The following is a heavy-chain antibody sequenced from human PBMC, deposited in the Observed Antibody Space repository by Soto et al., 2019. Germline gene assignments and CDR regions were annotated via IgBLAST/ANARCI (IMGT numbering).Heavy chain of an antibody. J-gene: IGHJ4*02. D-gene: IGHD5-12*01. V-gene: IGHV3-23*01. CDR1: GFMFSNYP. CDR2: IKAAGGDT. Sequence: EVQLLASGGDLVRPGGSLRLSCAGSGFMFSNYPMSWVRQAPGKGPEWVAAIKAAGGDTYYADSVKGRFTISRDNFNDMLYLQMNRRPVEAAAMYYCRRDVVASSAPGADYWGQGTLVTVSS. CDR3: RRDVVASSAPGADY.